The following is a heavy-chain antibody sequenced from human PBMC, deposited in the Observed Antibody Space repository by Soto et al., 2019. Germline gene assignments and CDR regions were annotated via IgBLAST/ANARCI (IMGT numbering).Heavy chain of an antibody. D-gene: IGHD5-18*01. CDR1: GYTFTSYH. Sequence: ASVKVSCKASGYTFTSYHINWVRQAPGQGLEWMGWISAYNGNTNYAQKLQGRVTMTTDTSTSTVYMELSSLRSEDTAVYYCARSYGDTAMADGAGNWFDPWGQGTLVTVSS. J-gene: IGHJ5*02. V-gene: IGHV1-18*01. CDR2: ISAYNGNT. CDR3: ARSYGDTAMADGAGNWFDP.